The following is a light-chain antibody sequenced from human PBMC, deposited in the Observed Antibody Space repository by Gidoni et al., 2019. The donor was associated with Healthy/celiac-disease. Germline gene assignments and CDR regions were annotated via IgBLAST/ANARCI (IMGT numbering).Light chain of an antibody. CDR2: AAS. CDR3: QQSYSTPRT. V-gene: IGKV1-39*01. J-gene: IGKJ1*01. Sequence: DIQMTQSPSSLSASGGDRVTITCRASQSISSYLNWYQQKPGKAPKLLIYAASSFQSGVPSRFSGCGSGTDFTLTVSSLQPEDFATYYCQQSYSTPRTFGQGTKVEIK. CDR1: QSISSY.